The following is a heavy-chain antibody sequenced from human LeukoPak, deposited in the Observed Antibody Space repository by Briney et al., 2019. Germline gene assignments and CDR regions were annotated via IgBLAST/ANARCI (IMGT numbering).Heavy chain of an antibody. Sequence: GESLKISCKGSGYSFSSYWIGWVRQMPGKGLEWMGIIYPGDSDPRYSPSFQGQVTISADKSIITAYLQWSSLKPTTSALYYCARAKYYYDSSGQLIDYWGQGTLVTVSS. D-gene: IGHD3-22*01. CDR2: IYPGDSDP. CDR1: GYSFSSYW. V-gene: IGHV5-51*01. CDR3: ARAKYYYDSSGQLIDY. J-gene: IGHJ4*02.